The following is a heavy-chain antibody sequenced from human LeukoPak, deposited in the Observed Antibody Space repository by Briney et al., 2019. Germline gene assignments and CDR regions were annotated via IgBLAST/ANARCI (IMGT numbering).Heavy chain of an antibody. D-gene: IGHD5-18*01. CDR3: ARGLIGRGYSYGFNWFDP. J-gene: IGHJ5*02. CDR1: GGSIISSDYH. V-gene: IGHV4-39*07. CDR2: ISYSGNT. Sequence: SETLSLTCTVSGGSIISSDYHWGWVRQPPGKGLEWIGTISYSGNTDYNPSLKSRVTISVDTSKNQFSLKLSSVTAADTAVYYCARGLIGRGYSYGFNWFDPWGQGTLVTVSS.